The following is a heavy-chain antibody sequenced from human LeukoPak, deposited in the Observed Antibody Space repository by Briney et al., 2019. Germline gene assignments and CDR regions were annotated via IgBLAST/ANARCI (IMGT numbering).Heavy chain of an antibody. D-gene: IGHD5-24*01. Sequence: ASVKVSCKASGYTFTNYYVHWVRQAPGQGLEWMGMINSDAGSTTYAQKFQGRVTMTRDTSTSTVYMDPSSLRSEDTAVYYCARGHGDFDYWGQGTLVTVSS. CDR2: INSDAGST. V-gene: IGHV1-46*01. J-gene: IGHJ4*02. CDR1: GYTFTNYY. CDR3: ARGHGDFDY.